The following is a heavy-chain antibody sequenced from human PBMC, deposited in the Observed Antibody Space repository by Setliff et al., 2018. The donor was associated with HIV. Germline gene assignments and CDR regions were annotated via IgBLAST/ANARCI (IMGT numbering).Heavy chain of an antibody. J-gene: IGHJ6*03. D-gene: IGHD1-1*01. CDR1: GYSFTNYH. CDR2: INPSSGDT. V-gene: IGHV1-46*01. Sequence: ASVKVSCKASGYSFTNYHIHWVRQAPGQGLEWMGVINPSSGDTLYAQNFQGRVTVTRDTSTSTVYMELSSLRSEDTAVYFCARNPQPTGTPDYYYYYYMDVWGKGTTVTVS. CDR3: ARNPQPTGTPDYYYYYYMDV.